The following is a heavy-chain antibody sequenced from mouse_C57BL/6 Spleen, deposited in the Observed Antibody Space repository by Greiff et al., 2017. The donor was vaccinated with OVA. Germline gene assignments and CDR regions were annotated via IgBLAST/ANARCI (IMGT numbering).Heavy chain of an antibody. D-gene: IGHD2-4*01. J-gene: IGHJ4*01. CDR3: ARSSYDYDGDVYAMDY. CDR1: GYTFTDHT. V-gene: IGHV1-78*01. CDR2: IYPRDGST. Sequence: VQLQQSDAELVKPGASVKISCKVSGYTFTDHTIHWMKQRPEQGLEWIGYIYPRDGSTKYNEKFKGKATLTADKSFSTAYMQLNSLTSEDSAVYFCARSSYDYDGDVYAMDYWGQGTSVTVSS.